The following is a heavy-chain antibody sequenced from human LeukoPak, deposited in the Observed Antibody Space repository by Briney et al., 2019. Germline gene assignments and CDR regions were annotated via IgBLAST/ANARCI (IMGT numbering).Heavy chain of an antibody. J-gene: IGHJ4*02. CDR1: GGTFISYA. Sequence: SVKVSCKASGGTFISYAISWVRQAPGQGLEWMGGIIPIFGTANYAQKFQGRVTITADKSTGTAYMELSSLRSEDTAVYYCARADCSSTSCPFDYWGQGTLVTVSS. CDR3: ARADCSSTSCPFDY. V-gene: IGHV1-69*06. D-gene: IGHD2-2*01. CDR2: IIPIFGTA.